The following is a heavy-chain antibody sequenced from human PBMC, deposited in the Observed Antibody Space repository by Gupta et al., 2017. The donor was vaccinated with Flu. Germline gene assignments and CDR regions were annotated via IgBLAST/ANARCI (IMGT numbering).Heavy chain of an antibody. CDR2: INAGTGNT. CDR1: GSTFTSYA. J-gene: IGHJ6*02. CDR3: ARAGQERDGNNLYYYHYGMDV. D-gene: IGHD5-24*01. V-gene: IGHV1-3*01. Sequence: QVQLVQSGAEVKKPGASVKLSCKPLGSTFTSYAIHWVRQAPGQRLEWMGWINAGTGNTEYSQKFQGRVTITRDTSASTAYVEVGSLRYEDTAIYFCARAGQERDGNNLYYYHYGMDVWGLGTTVTVSS.